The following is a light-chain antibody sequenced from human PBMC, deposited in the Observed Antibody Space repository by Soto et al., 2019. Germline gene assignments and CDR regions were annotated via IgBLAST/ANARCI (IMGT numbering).Light chain of an antibody. Sequence: QSVLTQPPSASGTPGQRGTISCSGRNSKSGSNTVNGYKQLPGTAPKLLIYYDKRRPSGGQDRIYGSKAGTSASLAISGGQSYPEAYYYCAAWDVIPNGPVLGTGTKVTVL. CDR3: AAWDVIPNGPV. CDR2: YDK. V-gene: IGLV1-44*01. CDR1: NSKSGSNT. J-gene: IGLJ1*01.